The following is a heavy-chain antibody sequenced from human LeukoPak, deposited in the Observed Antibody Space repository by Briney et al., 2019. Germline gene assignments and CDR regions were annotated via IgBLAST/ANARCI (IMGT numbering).Heavy chain of an antibody. J-gene: IGHJ4*02. CDR2: INHSGST. V-gene: IGHV4-34*01. Sequence: SETLSLTCAVYGGSFSGHYWSWLRQPPGKGLEWIGEINHSGSTNYNPSLKSRVTISVDTSKNQFSLKLSSVTAADAAVYYCARALYGGKVFDYWGQGTLVTVSS. CDR1: GGSFSGHY. CDR3: ARALYGGKVFDY. D-gene: IGHD4-23*01.